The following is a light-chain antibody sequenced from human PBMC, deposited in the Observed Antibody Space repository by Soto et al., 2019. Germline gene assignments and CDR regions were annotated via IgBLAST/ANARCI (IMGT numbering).Light chain of an antibody. CDR3: QHFYTHPPP. CDR1: QSISSW. CDR2: ATS. V-gene: IGKV1-5*01. Sequence: IQMTQTPSSLSASVGEIVTITCRASQSISSWLAWYQQKPGKAPKRLIYATSSLQSGVPSRFSGSGSGTDFTLTIGSLQPEDFATYLCQHFYTHPPPFGQRTKVDIK. J-gene: IGKJ1*01.